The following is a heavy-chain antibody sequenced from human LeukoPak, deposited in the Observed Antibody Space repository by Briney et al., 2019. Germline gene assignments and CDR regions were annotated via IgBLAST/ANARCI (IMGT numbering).Heavy chain of an antibody. CDR1: GFTFGSYG. CDR3: ARLTSYNHDYSGRYGLDV. V-gene: IGHV3-21*01. D-gene: IGHD5-12*01. CDR2: IGRSASYI. J-gene: IGHJ6*02. Sequence: GRSLRLSCAASGFTFGSYGMSWVRQAPGERLWWGSSIGRSASYIYYADSVKGRFPISRDNAKDSLDLQMNSLRAEDTAVYYCARLTSYNHDYSGRYGLDVWGQGTTVTVSS.